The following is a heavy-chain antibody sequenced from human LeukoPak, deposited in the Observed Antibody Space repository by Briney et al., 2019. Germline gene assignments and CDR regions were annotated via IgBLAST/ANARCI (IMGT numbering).Heavy chain of an antibody. Sequence: ASVKVSCKASGYTFTGYYMHWVRQAPGQGLEWMGRIIPILGIANYAQKFQGRVTITADKSTSTAYMELSSLRSEDTAVYYCARARVTMIVPDYWGQGTLVTVSS. J-gene: IGHJ4*02. D-gene: IGHD3-22*01. V-gene: IGHV1-69*04. CDR2: IIPILGIA. CDR1: GYTFTGYY. CDR3: ARARVTMIVPDY.